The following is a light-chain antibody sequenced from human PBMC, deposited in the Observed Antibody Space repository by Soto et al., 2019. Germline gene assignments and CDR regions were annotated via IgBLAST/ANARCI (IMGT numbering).Light chain of an antibody. J-gene: IGKJ5*01. Sequence: IVLTQSPATRSVSPGERATLSCRASQSVTSNLAWYQQKPGQATRLLILDASTRATGIPARLRGSGSETDFTRTIRSLEPEDFAVYYCHQRSVWPPPITFGQGTRLEIK. CDR3: HQRSVWPPPIT. V-gene: IGKV3-11*01. CDR2: DAS. CDR1: QSVTSN.